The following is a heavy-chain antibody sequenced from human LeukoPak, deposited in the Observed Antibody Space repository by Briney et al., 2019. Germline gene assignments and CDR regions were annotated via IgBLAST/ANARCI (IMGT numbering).Heavy chain of an antibody. Sequence: TGGSLRLSCAASGFTFSSYAMSWVRQAPGKGLEWVSAISGSHGSTYYADSVKGRFTISRDNSKNTLYLQMNSLRVEDTAVYYCARAGAVWSFDYWGQGTLVTVS. D-gene: IGHD1-26*01. CDR2: ISGSHGST. CDR1: GFTFSSYA. J-gene: IGHJ4*02. CDR3: ARAGAVWSFDY. V-gene: IGHV3-23*01.